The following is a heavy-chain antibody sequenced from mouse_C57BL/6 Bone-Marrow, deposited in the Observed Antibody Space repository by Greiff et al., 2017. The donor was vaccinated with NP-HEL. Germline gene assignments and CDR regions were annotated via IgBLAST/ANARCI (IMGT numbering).Heavy chain of an antibody. CDR3: AREGPYDGSPYWYFDV. Sequence: QVHVKQPGAELVKPGASVKMSCKASGYTFTSYWITWVKQRPGQGLEWIGDIYPGSGSTNYNEKFKSKATLTVDTSSSTAYMQLSSLTSEDSAVYYCAREGPYDGSPYWYFDVWGTGTTVTVSS. CDR1: GYTFTSYW. V-gene: IGHV1-55*01. CDR2: IYPGSGST. J-gene: IGHJ1*03. D-gene: IGHD1-1*01.